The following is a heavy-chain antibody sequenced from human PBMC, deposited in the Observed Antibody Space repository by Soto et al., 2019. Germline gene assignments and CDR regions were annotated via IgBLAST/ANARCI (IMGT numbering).Heavy chain of an antibody. J-gene: IGHJ5*02. CDR2: IGTAGDT. V-gene: IGHV3-13*01. D-gene: IGHD4-17*01. CDR3: ARGRGTDYGENANWCDP. Sequence: EVQLVESGGGLVQPGGSLRLSCAASGFTFSSYDMHWVRQATGKGLEWVSAIGTAGDTYYPGSVKGRFTISRENAKNSLYLQMNSLRAGDTAVYYCARGRGTDYGENANWCDPWGQGTLVTVSS. CDR1: GFTFSSYD.